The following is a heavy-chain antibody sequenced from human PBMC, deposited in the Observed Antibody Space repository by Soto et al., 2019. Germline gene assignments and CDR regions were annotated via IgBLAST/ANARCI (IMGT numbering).Heavy chain of an antibody. CDR3: ARGYDSSGYYDYWYFDL. Sequence: QVQLVQSGAEVKKPGSSVKVSCKASGGTFSSYAISWVRQAPGQGLEWMGGIIPIFGTANYAQKFQGRGTITADESTSTAYMELSSLRSEDTAVYYCARGYDSSGYYDYWYFDLWGRGTLVTVSS. J-gene: IGHJ2*01. CDR2: IIPIFGTA. V-gene: IGHV1-69*12. CDR1: GGTFSSYA. D-gene: IGHD3-22*01.